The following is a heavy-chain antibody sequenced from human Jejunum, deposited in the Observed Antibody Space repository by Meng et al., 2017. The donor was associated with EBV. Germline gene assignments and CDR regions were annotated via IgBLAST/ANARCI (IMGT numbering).Heavy chain of an antibody. CDR2: TYYNGSP. CDR1: GGSICSGGYH. Sequence: AHLHVSGPGPVTPSTTLSLPCAVSGGSICSGGYHWTWIRQSPGKGLEWIGNTYYNGSPQYNPSLKSRVMISQDTSKNQVSLNLSSVTAADTAVYYCARAAYHDSTSYYFDQWGQGTLVTVSS. D-gene: IGHD3-22*01. CDR3: ARAAYHDSTSYYFDQ. J-gene: IGHJ4*02. V-gene: IGHV4-30-4*01.